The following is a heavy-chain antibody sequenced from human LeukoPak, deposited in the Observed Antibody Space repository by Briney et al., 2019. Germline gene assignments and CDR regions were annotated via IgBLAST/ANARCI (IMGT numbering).Heavy chain of an antibody. V-gene: IGHV4-59*01. CDR1: GGSISTYY. J-gene: IGHJ4*02. CDR3: ARDTGTVVDY. Sequence: SETLSLTCTVSGGSISTYYWSWIRQPPGKGLEWIGYVYYSGSTDYNPSLKSRVTISVDTSKNQFSLKLTSVTAADTAVYYCARDTGTVVDYWGQGTLVTVSS. D-gene: IGHD4-23*01. CDR2: VYYSGST.